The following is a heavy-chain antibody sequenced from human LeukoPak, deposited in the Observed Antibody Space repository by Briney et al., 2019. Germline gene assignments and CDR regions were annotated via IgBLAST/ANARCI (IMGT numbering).Heavy chain of an antibody. Sequence: GGSLRLSCEASEFTFSSYNMNWVRQAPGKGLEWVSSISSSGSYIYYADAVKDRFTISRDNAKNSLYLQMNSLRTEDTAVYYCAREIFWSGYYSNLHFDYWGRGTQVTVSS. V-gene: IGHV3-21*01. CDR2: ISSSGSYI. D-gene: IGHD3-3*01. J-gene: IGHJ4*02. CDR3: AREIFWSGYYSNLHFDY. CDR1: EFTFSSYN.